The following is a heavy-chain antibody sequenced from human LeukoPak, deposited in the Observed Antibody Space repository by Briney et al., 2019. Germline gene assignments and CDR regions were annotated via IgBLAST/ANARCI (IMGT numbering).Heavy chain of an antibody. D-gene: IGHD5-18*01. V-gene: IGHV4-59*12. CDR1: GGSISSYY. J-gene: IGHJ6*02. Sequence: SETLSLTCTVSGGSISSYYWSWIRQPPGKGLEWIGYIYYSGSTNYNPSLKSRVTISVDTSKNQFSLKLSSVTAADTAVYYCAGIQPEGVYYYYGMDVWGQGTTVTVSS. CDR3: AGIQPEGVYYYYGMDV. CDR2: IYYSGST.